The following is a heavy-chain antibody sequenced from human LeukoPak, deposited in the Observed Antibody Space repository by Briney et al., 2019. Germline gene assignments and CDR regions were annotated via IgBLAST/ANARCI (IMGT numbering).Heavy chain of an antibody. J-gene: IGHJ4*02. CDR2: INSAGSST. CDR1: GFTFSRYW. Sequence: GGSLRLSCAASGFTFSRYWMHWVRQAPGKGLVWVSRINSAGSSTSYADFVKGRFTISRDNTKNTLYLPMNSLRAEDTAVYYCARDPDSRGWSSKDYWGQGTLVTVTS. D-gene: IGHD6-19*01. V-gene: IGHV3-74*01. CDR3: ARDPDSRGWSSKDY.